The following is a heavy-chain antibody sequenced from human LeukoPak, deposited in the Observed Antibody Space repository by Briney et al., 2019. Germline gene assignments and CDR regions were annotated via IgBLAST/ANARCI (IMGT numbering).Heavy chain of an antibody. Sequence: GGSLRLSCAASGFTFSSYSMNWVRQAPGKGLEWVSSISSSSSYIYYGDSVKGRFTISRDNAKNSLYLQMNSLRAEDTALYYCAKDGITLGAFDIWGQGTMVTVSS. V-gene: IGHV3-21*04. CDR2: ISSSSSYI. J-gene: IGHJ3*02. CDR3: AKDGITLGAFDI. D-gene: IGHD3-16*01. CDR1: GFTFSSYS.